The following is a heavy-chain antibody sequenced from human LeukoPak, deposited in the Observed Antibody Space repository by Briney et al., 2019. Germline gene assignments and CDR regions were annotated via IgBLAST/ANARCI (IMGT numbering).Heavy chain of an antibody. J-gene: IGHJ6*02. Sequence: AGSPRLSCAASAFTCSSYAMHWDRQAQRKGLEYVSATSSNGGSTYYANSVKGRFTISRDNSKNTLYLQMGSLRAEDMAVYYCARGYCSSTSCYFGYYYYYYGMDVWGQGTTVTVPS. CDR1: AFTCSSYA. V-gene: IGHV3-64*01. CDR2: TSSNGGST. CDR3: ARGYCSSTSCYFGYYYYYYGMDV. D-gene: IGHD2-2*01.